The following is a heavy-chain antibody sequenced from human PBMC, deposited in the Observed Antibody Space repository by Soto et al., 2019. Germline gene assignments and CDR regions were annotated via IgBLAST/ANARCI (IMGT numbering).Heavy chain of an antibody. J-gene: IGHJ4*02. CDR2: ISYDGSNK. D-gene: IGHD5-18*01. CDR3: AKVRGGGYSYGYQYYFDY. CDR1: GFTFSSYG. Sequence: QVQLVESGGGVVQPGRSLRLSCAASGFTFSSYGMHWVRQAPGKGLEWVAVISYDGSNKYYADSVKGRFTISRDNSKKPPYLEMNSLRAEDTAVYYCAKVRGGGYSYGYQYYFDYWGQGTLVTVSS. V-gene: IGHV3-30*18.